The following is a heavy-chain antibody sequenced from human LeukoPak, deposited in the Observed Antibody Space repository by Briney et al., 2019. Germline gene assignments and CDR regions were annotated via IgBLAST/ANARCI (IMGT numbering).Heavy chain of an antibody. Sequence: SETLSLTCTVSGGSISSYYWSWIRQPPGKGLEGIGYIYYSGSTNYNPSLKSRVTISVNTSKNQFSLKLSSVTAADTAVYYCARTRMPNSFDIWGQGTMVTVSS. V-gene: IGHV4-59*01. CDR1: GGSISSYY. D-gene: IGHD2-2*01. CDR3: ARTRMPNSFDI. CDR2: IYYSGST. J-gene: IGHJ3*02.